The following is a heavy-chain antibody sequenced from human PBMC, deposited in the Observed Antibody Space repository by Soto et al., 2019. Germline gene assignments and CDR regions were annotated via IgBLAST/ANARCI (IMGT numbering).Heavy chain of an antibody. CDR1: GYTFTNYY. V-gene: IGHV1-46*01. Sequence: QVQLVQSGAEVKKPGASVKVSCKASGYTFTNYYMHWVRLAPGQGIEWLGIINLSSGHTTYAQRFQGRVTMTRDTSTSTVYMELSSLRSEDRAVYYCARSEGYYDFWSGDWGQGTLVTVSS. CDR3: ARSEGYYDFWSGD. CDR2: INLSSGHT. J-gene: IGHJ4*02. D-gene: IGHD3-3*01.